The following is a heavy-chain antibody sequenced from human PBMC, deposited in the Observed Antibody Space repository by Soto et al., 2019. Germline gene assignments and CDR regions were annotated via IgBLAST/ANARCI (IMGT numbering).Heavy chain of an antibody. CDR1: GGSISSGGYY. Sequence: QVQLQESGPGLVKPSQTLSLTCTVSGGSISSGGYYWSWIRQHPGKGLEWIGYIYYSGSTYYNPSLKSRVTISVDTSKNQFSLKLSSVTAADTAVYYCASRYCSGGSCDWGFDPWGQGTLVTVSS. D-gene: IGHD2-15*01. V-gene: IGHV4-31*03. CDR3: ASRYCSGGSCDWGFDP. J-gene: IGHJ5*02. CDR2: IYYSGST.